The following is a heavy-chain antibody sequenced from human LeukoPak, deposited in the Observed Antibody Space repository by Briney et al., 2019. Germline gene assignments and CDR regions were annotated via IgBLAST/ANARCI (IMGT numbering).Heavy chain of an antibody. V-gene: IGHV3-23*01. Sequence: GGSLRLSCAASGFPFGSYAMTWVRQAPGKGLEWVSGISGSGGKTYDADSVKGRFTISRDNAKNSLYLQMNSLRAEDTAVYYCAELGITMIGGVWGKGTTVTISS. CDR1: GFPFGSYA. CDR2: ISGSGGKT. D-gene: IGHD3-10*02. J-gene: IGHJ6*04. CDR3: AELGITMIGGV.